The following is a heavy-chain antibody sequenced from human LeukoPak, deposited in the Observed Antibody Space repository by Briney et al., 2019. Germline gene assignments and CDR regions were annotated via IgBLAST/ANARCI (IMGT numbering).Heavy chain of an antibody. Sequence: PGGSLRLSCVASGFTFSSYWMTWVRQAPGKGLEWLANIKEDGSIQYYLDSVRGRFTISRDNAKTSVYLQLNSLRADDTAVYYCARGLSYFDWLSPQVYFDYWGQGTLVTVSS. CDR2: IKEDGSIQ. V-gene: IGHV3-7*01. J-gene: IGHJ4*02. CDR1: GFTFSSYW. D-gene: IGHD3-9*01. CDR3: ARGLSYFDWLSPQVYFDY.